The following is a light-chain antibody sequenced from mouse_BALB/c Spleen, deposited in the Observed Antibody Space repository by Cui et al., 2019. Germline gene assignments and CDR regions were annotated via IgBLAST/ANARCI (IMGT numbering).Light chain of an antibody. CDR3: QNDHSYPYT. V-gene: IGKV8-28*01. CDR2: GAS. CDR1: QGLLNSGNQKNY. Sequence: DIVMTHPPSSLRVSAGEKVTMSCKSSQGLLNSGNQKNYLAWYQQKPGQPPKLLIYGASTRESGVPDRFTGSGSGTDFTLTISSVQAEDLAVYYCQNDHSYPYTFGGGTKLEIK. J-gene: IGKJ2*01.